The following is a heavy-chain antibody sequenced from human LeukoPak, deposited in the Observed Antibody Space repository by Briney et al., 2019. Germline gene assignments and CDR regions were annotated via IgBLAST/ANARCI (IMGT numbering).Heavy chain of an antibody. Sequence: GGSLRLSCAASGFTFSSYAMSWVRQAPGKGLEWVSAISGSGGSTYYADSVKGRFTISRDNSKNTLYLQMNSLRAEDTAVYYCAKGSIVVVPAAMIWNYYYYYMDVWGKGTTVTISS. D-gene: IGHD2-2*01. CDR2: ISGSGGST. CDR3: AKGSIVVVPAAMIWNYYYYYMDV. J-gene: IGHJ6*03. V-gene: IGHV3-23*01. CDR1: GFTFSSYA.